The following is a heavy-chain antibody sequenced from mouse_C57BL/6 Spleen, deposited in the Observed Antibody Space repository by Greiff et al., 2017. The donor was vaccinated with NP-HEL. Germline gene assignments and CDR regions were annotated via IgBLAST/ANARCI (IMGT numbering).Heavy chain of an antibody. Sequence: QVQLQQPGAELVKPGASVKMSCKASGYTFTSYWITWVKQRPGQGLEWIGDIYPGSGSTNYNEKFKSKATLTVDTSSSTAYMQLSSLTSEDSAVYYCARWGYDYDRAWFAYWGQGTLVTVSA. CDR2: IYPGSGST. V-gene: IGHV1-55*01. CDR3: ARWGYDYDRAWFAY. D-gene: IGHD2-4*01. CDR1: GYTFTSYW. J-gene: IGHJ3*01.